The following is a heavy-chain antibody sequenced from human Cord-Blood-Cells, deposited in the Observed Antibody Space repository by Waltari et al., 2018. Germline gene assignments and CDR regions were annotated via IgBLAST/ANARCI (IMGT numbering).Heavy chain of an antibody. CDR1: GYTFTSYG. V-gene: IGHV1-18*01. J-gene: IGHJ3*02. CDR3: ARPTYYDFWSGYYDAFDI. CDR2: ISAYNGNT. Sequence: QVQLVQSGAEVKKPGASVKVSCKASGYTFTSYGISWVRQAPGQGVEWMGWISAYNGNTNYAQKLQGRVTMTTDTSTSTAYMELRSLRSDDTAVYYCARPTYYDFWSGYYDAFDIWGQGTMVTVSS. D-gene: IGHD3-3*01.